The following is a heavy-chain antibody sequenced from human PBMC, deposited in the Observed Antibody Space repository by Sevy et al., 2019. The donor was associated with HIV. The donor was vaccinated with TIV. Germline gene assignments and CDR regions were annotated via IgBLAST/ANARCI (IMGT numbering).Heavy chain of an antibody. Sequence: GGSLRLSCAASRFTFSSYWMSWVRQAPGKGLEWVANIKQDGSEKYYLDSVKGRFTISRDNAKNSLYLQMNSLRAEDTAVYYGARDGGPGYFDYWGQGTLVTVSS. J-gene: IGHJ4*02. CDR1: RFTFSSYW. V-gene: IGHV3-7*01. CDR2: IKQDGSEK. CDR3: ARDGGPGYFDY.